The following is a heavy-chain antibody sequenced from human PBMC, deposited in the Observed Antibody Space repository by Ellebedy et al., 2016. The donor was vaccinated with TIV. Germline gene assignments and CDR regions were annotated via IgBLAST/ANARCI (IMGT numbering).Heavy chain of an antibody. J-gene: IGHJ4*02. CDR1: GFTFSSYA. CDR2: IVGSGA. Sequence: GESLKISCAASGFTFSSYAMSWVRQAPGKGLEWFSGIVGSGAQKYADSVKGRFTISRDNSKTTLDLQMNSLRAEYTDVFYCAKGRGGGSDSSAPRYYFDSWGLGTLVTVSS. D-gene: IGHD6-19*01. V-gene: IGHV3-23*01. CDR3: AKGRGGGSDSSAPRYYFDS.